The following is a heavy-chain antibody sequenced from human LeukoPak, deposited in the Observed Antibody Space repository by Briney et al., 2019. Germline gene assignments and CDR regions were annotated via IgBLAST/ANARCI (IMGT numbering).Heavy chain of an antibody. CDR2: INPNSGGT. CDR1: GYTLTGYY. D-gene: IGHD6-13*01. J-gene: IGHJ5*02. Sequence: ASVKVSCKASGYTLTGYYMHWVRQAPGQGLEWMGWINPNSGGTNYAQKFQGRVTMTRDTSISTAYMELSRLRSDDTAVYYCARWVGAAAGTVWSRNNWFDPWGQGTLVTVSS. V-gene: IGHV1-2*02. CDR3: ARWVGAAAGTVWSRNNWFDP.